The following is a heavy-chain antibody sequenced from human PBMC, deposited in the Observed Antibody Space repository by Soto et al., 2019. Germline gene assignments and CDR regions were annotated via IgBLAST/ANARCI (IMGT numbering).Heavy chain of an antibody. CDR3: ENDAASFSGVGDHFDM. D-gene: IGHD2-8*02. Sequence: EVHLLESGGGVVQPGGSLRLSCAASGFTFSDFAMSWVRQTPGKGLQWVSGVGGSDDDKHYADSVRGRFIVSRDNSKNTLCLNVNSLRAEHTAIYKCENDAASFSGVGDHFDMWGQVTDVTVSS. CDR1: GFTFSDFA. J-gene: IGHJ3*02. CDR2: VGGSDDDK. V-gene: IGHV3-23*01.